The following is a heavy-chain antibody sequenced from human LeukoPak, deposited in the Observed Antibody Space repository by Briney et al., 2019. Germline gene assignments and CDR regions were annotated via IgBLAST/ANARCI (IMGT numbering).Heavy chain of an antibody. V-gene: IGHV3-21*01. J-gene: IGHJ4*02. Sequence: GGSLRLSCAASGFTFSSYSMNWVRQAPGKGLEWVSSISSSSYIYYADSVKGRFTISRDNAKNSLYLQMNSLRAEDTAVYYCARDRYGSGSYYNSFDYWGQGTLVTVSS. CDR1: GFTFSSYS. CDR2: ISSSSYI. D-gene: IGHD3-10*01. CDR3: ARDRYGSGSYYNSFDY.